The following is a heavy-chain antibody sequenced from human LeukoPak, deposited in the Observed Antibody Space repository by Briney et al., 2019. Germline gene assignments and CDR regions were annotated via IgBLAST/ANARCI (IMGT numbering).Heavy chain of an antibody. V-gene: IGHV3-23*01. Sequence: GGSLGLSCAASGFTFSSYDMSWVRQAPGKGLEWVSSITTSGGATYYADSVKGRFTISRDNSKNTLYLQMNSLRAEDTAVYYCAKSFSGSYLGAIDYWGQGTLVTVSS. D-gene: IGHD1-26*01. CDR3: AKSFSGSYLGAIDY. CDR2: ITTSGGAT. CDR1: GFTFSSYD. J-gene: IGHJ4*02.